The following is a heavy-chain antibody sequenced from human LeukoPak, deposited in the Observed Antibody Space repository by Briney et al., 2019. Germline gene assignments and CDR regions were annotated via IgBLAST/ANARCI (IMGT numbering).Heavy chain of an antibody. CDR3: ARPYYSGGYFDY. CDR2: IYYSGST. Sequence: PSETLSLTCTVSGGSISSSSYYWGWIRQPPGKGLEWIGSIYYSGSTYFNPSLKSRVTISVDTSKNQFSLKLSSVTAADTAVYYCARPYYSGGYFDYWGQGILVTVSS. CDR1: GGSISSSSYY. J-gene: IGHJ4*02. V-gene: IGHV4-39*01. D-gene: IGHD3-10*01.